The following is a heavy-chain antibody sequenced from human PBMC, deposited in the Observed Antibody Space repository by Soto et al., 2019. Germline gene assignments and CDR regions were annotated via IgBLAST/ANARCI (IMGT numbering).Heavy chain of an antibody. J-gene: IGHJ4*01. CDR2: IIPIFGTA. CDR1: GGTFSSYA. V-gene: IGHV1-69*01. CDR3: ARGRAIVGATMDY. Sequence: QVQLVQSVAEVKKPGSSVKVSCKASGGTFSSYAISWVRQAPGQGLEWMGGIIPIFGTANYAHKFQGRVTITVDESTSTAYMELSSLRSDDTAVYYCARGRAIVGATMDYWGHRTLVTVSS. D-gene: IGHD1-26*01.